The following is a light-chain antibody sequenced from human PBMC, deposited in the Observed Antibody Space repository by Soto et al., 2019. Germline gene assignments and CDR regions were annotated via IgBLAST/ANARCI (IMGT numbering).Light chain of an antibody. V-gene: IGLV2-11*01. CDR2: DVS. CDR1: TTAVGGYNY. CDR3: CSYAGRDTLYV. J-gene: IGLJ1*01. Sequence: QSALTQHRSVSGSPGQSVTISCTGTTTAVGGYNYVSWYQQHPGKVPKLMLYDVSKRPSGVPDRFSGSKSGNTASLTISGLQAEDDADYYCCSYAGRDTLYVFGSVTKVTVL.